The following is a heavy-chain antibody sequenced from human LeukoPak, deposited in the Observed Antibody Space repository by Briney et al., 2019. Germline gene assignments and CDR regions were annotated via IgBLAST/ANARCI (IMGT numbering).Heavy chain of an antibody. CDR3: ARDGDWGSTREGAFDI. D-gene: IGHD7-27*01. CDR1: GDSISSYY. CDR2: IYYSGST. V-gene: IGHV4-59*01. J-gene: IGHJ3*02. Sequence: SETLSLTCTVPGDSISSYYWSWIRQPPGKGLEWIGYIYYSGSTNYNPSLKSRVTISVDTSKNQFSLKLSSVTAADTAVYYCARDGDWGSTREGAFDIWGQGTMVTVSS.